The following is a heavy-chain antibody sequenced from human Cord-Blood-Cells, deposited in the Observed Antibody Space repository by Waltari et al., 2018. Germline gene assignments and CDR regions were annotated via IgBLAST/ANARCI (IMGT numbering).Heavy chain of an antibody. CDR3: AKGGWGYSGYDYDDY. J-gene: IGHJ4*02. CDR1: GFTVSSYA. V-gene: IGHV3-23*01. CDR2: ISGSGGST. D-gene: IGHD5-12*01. Sequence: EVQLFESGGRLVQPGGSLRPSCAAPGFTVSSYAIAWVRQAPGKGLEWVSAISGSGGSTYYADSVKGRFTISRDNSKNTLYLQMNSLRAEDTAVYYCAKGGWGYSGYDYDDYWGQGTLVTVSS.